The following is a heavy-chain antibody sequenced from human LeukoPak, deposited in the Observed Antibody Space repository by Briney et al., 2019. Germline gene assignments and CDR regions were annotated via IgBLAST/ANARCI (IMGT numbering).Heavy chain of an antibody. D-gene: IGHD3-3*01. CDR2: ISSSSSTI. V-gene: IGHV3-48*02. J-gene: IGHJ4*02. CDR3: ARKYDFWSGYYPMAFDY. CDR1: GFTFSSYS. Sequence: GGSLRLSCAASGFTFSSYSVNWVRQAPGKGLEWVSYISSSSSTIYYADSVKGRFTISRDNAKNSLYLQMNSLRDEDTAVYYCARKYDFWSGYYPMAFDYWGQGTLVTVSS.